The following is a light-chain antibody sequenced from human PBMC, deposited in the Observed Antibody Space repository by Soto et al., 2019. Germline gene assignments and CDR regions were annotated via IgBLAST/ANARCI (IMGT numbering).Light chain of an antibody. CDR1: RSVSSN. CDR3: QQYDNWPPYT. Sequence: EVAMMQSPATLSVSPGERATLSCRASRSVSSNLAWYQQKAGQPPRLLIYGASTRATGIPARFSGSGSGTEFTLTISSLQSEDFAVYYCQQYDNWPPYTFGQGTKLEIK. CDR2: GAS. V-gene: IGKV3-15*01. J-gene: IGKJ2*01.